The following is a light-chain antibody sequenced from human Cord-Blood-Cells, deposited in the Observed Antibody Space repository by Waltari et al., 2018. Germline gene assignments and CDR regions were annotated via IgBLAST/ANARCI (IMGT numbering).Light chain of an antibody. Sequence: QSVLTQPPSVSGAPGQRVTISCTGSSPNIGAGYDVHWYQQLPGTAPKLLIYVNSQRPSRLPDRFSGSKSGTAASLGITGLQAEDEADYYCQSYDSSLSGVFGTGTKVTVL. J-gene: IGLJ1*01. V-gene: IGLV1-40*01. CDR3: QSYDSSLSGV. CDR2: VNS. CDR1: SPNIGAGYD.